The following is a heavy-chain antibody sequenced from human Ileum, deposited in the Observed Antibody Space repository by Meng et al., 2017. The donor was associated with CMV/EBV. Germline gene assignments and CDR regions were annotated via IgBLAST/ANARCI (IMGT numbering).Heavy chain of an antibody. Sequence: SCAVSGLTLSSYEMNWVRQAPGKGLEGVSYSSSTGSTVFYADSVKGRFTISRDKAKNSLYLQMNSLRAEDTALYYCPGRITRRHFHYWGQGTLVTVSS. V-gene: IGHV3-48*03. CDR2: SSSTGSTV. CDR3: PGRITRRHFHY. J-gene: IGHJ4*02. CDR1: GLTLSSYE. D-gene: IGHD2-2*01.